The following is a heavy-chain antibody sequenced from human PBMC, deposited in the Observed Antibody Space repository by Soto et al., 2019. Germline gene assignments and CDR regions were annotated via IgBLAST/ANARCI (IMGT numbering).Heavy chain of an antibody. J-gene: IGHJ4*02. V-gene: IGHV3-74*01. CDR2: IDHDGPT. Sequence: EVQLVESGGGLVQPGGSLRLSCAGSGFTFSNYWMHWVRQAPGKGLEWVSRIDHDGPTDYAGSVRGRFTISRDNAENTLYLQRNSLRPEDTAVYYWVRDSHGDYWGQGTLVNVSS. CDR3: VRDSHGDY. CDR1: GFTFSNYW.